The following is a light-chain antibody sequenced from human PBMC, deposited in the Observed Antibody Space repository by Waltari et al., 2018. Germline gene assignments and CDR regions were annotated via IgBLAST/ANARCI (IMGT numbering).Light chain of an antibody. Sequence: DIQMTQSPSSLSASVGDRVTLTCRASQSISKYLNWYKQKPGKAPKLLIYGASSLQSGVPPRFSGSGSGTEFTLTISSLQPEDFATYSCQQSYTTPYTFGQGTKLEI. V-gene: IGKV1-39*01. CDR3: QQSYTTPYT. CDR1: QSISKY. J-gene: IGKJ2*01. CDR2: GAS.